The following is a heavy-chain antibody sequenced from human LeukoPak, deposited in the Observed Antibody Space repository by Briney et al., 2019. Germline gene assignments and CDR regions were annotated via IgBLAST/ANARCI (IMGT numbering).Heavy chain of an antibody. Sequence: ASLRVSCKASGYTFTSYYMHWVRQAPGQGLEWVGIINGSGGRASYAQKLQGRVTMTRDMSTSTVYMELSSLRSEDTAVYYCARGPSITMVRGGQWYYYMDVWGKGTTVTISS. D-gene: IGHD3-10*01. CDR2: INGSGGRA. CDR1: GYTFTSYY. CDR3: ARGPSITMVRGGQWYYYMDV. J-gene: IGHJ6*03. V-gene: IGHV1-46*04.